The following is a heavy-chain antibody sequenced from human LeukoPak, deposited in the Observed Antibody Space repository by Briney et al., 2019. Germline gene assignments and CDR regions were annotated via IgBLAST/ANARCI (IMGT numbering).Heavy chain of an antibody. CDR1: EFTFSNAE. CDR3: ARVCY. CDR2: ISYDGSNK. V-gene: IGHV3-30*04. Sequence: TGGSLRLSCAASEFTFSNAELHWVRQAPGKGLEWVAVISYDGSNKYYADSVKGRFTISRDNSKNTLYLQMNSLRAEDTAVYYCARVCYWGQGTLVTVSS. J-gene: IGHJ4*02.